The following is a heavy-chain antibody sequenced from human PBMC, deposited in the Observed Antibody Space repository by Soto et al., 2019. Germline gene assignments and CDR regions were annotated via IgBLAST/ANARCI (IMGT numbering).Heavy chain of an antibody. Sequence: QMQLVQSGPEVKKPGTSVKVSCKASGFTFTSSAMQWVRQARGQRLEWIGWIVVGSGNTNYAQKFQKRVTITRDMSTSAAYMELGGLRSEDTAVYYCAAGVGRSSTMDYWGQGTLVTVSS. CDR2: IVVGSGNT. CDR1: GFTFTSSA. CDR3: AAGVGRSSTMDY. J-gene: IGHJ4*02. D-gene: IGHD2-2*01. V-gene: IGHV1-58*02.